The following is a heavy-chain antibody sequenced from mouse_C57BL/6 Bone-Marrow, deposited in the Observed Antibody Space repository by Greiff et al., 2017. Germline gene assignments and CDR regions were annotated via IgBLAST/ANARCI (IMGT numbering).Heavy chain of an antibody. CDR3: ARDDGYFDWYFDV. D-gene: IGHD2-3*01. Sequence: QVQLQQSGAELVKPGASVKLSCKASGYTFTSYWMQWVKQRPGQGLEWIGEIDPSDSYTNYNQKFKGKATLTVDTSSSTAYMQLSSLTSEDSAVYYCARDDGYFDWYFDVWGTGTTVTVSS. V-gene: IGHV1-50*01. CDR2: IDPSDSYT. J-gene: IGHJ1*03. CDR1: GYTFTSYW.